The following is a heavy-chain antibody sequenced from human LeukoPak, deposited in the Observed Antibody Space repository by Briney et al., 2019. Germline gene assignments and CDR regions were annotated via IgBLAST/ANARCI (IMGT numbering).Heavy chain of an antibody. Sequence: SVKVSCRASGYTFTSHDINWVRQATGQGLEWMGGIIPIFGTANYAQKFQGRVTITADESTSTAYMELSSLRSEDTAVYYCARDLYSNSWDAILNNWFDPWGQGTLVTVSS. CDR2: IIPIFGTA. D-gene: IGHD6-13*01. CDR1: GYTFTSHD. J-gene: IGHJ5*02. CDR3: ARDLYSNSWDAILNNWFDP. V-gene: IGHV1-69*13.